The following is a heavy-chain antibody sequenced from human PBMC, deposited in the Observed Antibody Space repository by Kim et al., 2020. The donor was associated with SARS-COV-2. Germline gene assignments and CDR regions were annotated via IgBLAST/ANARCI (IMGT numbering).Heavy chain of an antibody. V-gene: IGHV1-2*02. CDR1: GYTITAYY. D-gene: IGHD4-17*01. J-gene: IGHJ4*02. CDR2: VNPNSGDS. Sequence: ASVKVSCKASGYTITAYYIHWLRQAPGQGLEWMGWVNPNSGDSTYLEKLKGRVALTWDKSFNTAHMELRRLRSDDTAIYYCARDPTVTTLYYWGQGTLVT. CDR3: ARDPTVTTLYY.